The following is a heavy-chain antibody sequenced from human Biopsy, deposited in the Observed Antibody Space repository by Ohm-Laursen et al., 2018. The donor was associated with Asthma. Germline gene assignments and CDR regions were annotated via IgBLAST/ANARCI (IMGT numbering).Heavy chain of an antibody. CDR3: ARTYYDFLTGQVNDALAM. D-gene: IGHD3-9*01. Sequence: ASVKVSCKACGYTFINYAIHWVRQAPGQRLEWMGWINAGNGNTKYSEKFQGRVTITRDTSASTAYMDLSSLRSEDTAVYYCARTYYDFLTGQVNDALAMWGQGTVVTVSS. V-gene: IGHV1-3*01. J-gene: IGHJ3*02. CDR1: GYTFINYA. CDR2: INAGNGNT.